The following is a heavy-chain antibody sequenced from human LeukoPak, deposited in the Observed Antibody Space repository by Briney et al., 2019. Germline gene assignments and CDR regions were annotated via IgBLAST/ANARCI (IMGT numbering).Heavy chain of an antibody. V-gene: IGHV4-4*07. D-gene: IGHD6-13*01. CDR1: GGSISSYY. CDR3: ARGYSSSWQFDY. CDR2: IYTSGST. J-gene: IGHJ4*02. Sequence: SETLSLTCTVSGGSISSYYWSWIRQPAGKGLEWIGRIYTSGSTNYNPSLKSRVTISVDTSKNQFSLKLSSVTAADTAVYYCARGYSSSWQFDYWGQGTLVTVSS.